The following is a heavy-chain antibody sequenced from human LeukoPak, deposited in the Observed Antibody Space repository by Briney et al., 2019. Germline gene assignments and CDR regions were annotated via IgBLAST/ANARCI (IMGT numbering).Heavy chain of an antibody. J-gene: IGHJ5*02. D-gene: IGHD2-2*01. Sequence: GGSLRLSCAASGFTFSSYSMNWVRQAPGKGLEWVSYISSSSSTIYYADSVKGRFTISRDNAKNSLYLQMNSLRAEDTAVYYCARDMRATSRPGWFDPWGQGTLVTVSS. CDR3: ARDMRATSRPGWFDP. V-gene: IGHV3-48*01. CDR2: ISSSSSTI. CDR1: GFTFSSYS.